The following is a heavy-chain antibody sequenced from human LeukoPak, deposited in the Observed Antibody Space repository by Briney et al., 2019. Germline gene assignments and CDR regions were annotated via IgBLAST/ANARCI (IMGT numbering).Heavy chain of an antibody. CDR2: ISGSGGST. D-gene: IGHD6-6*01. V-gene: IGHV3-23*01. Sequence: GGSLRLSCAASGFTFSSYAMRWVRQAPGKGLEWVSAISGSGGSTYYADSVKGRFTISRDNSKNTLYLQMNSLRAEDTAVYYCAKTPASIAARRNLYYLDYWGQGTLVTVSS. CDR3: AKTPASIAARRNLYYLDY. J-gene: IGHJ4*02. CDR1: GFTFSSYA.